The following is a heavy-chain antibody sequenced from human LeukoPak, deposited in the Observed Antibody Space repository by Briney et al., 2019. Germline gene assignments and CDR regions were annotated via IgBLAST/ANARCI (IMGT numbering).Heavy chain of an antibody. J-gene: IGHJ6*03. V-gene: IGHV3-30*02. CDR2: IRYDGSNK. CDR1: GFIFSSYA. D-gene: IGHD6-19*01. Sequence: GGSLRLSCAASGFIFSSYAMNWVRQAPGKGLEWVAFIRYDGSNKYYADSVKGRFTISRDNSKNTLYLQMNSLRAEDTAVYYCAKDPAPVRDYYYYMDVWGKGTTVTISS. CDR3: AKDPAPVRDYYYYMDV.